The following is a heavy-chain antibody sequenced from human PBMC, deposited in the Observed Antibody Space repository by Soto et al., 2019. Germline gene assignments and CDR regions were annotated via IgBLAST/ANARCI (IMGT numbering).Heavy chain of an antibody. J-gene: IGHJ4*02. D-gene: IGHD3-9*01. Sequence: QITLKESGPTLVKPTQTLTLTCTFSGFSLSTEGVAVGWIRQPPGKALEWLALIYWDDDNPYSPSPKSRLTITKNTSKNQVVLTVTNMDPIDTATYYCAHRRRTGYFDFWGQGTLVTVSS. CDR3: AHRRRTGYFDF. CDR1: GFSLSTEGVA. V-gene: IGHV2-5*02. CDR2: IYWDDDN.